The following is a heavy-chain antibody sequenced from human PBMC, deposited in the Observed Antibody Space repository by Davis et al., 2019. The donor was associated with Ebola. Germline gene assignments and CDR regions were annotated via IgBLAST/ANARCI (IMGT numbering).Heavy chain of an antibody. Sequence: ASVKVSCKASGYTFTSYGFTWVRQAPGQGLEWMGWISAYNGNTNYAQKLQGRVTMTTDTSTSTAYMELRSLRSDDTAVYYCARDRGMITFGGVSDYWGQGTLVTVSS. CDR2: ISAYNGNT. J-gene: IGHJ4*02. D-gene: IGHD3-16*01. CDR3: ARDRGMITFGGVSDY. CDR1: GYTFTSYG. V-gene: IGHV1-18*01.